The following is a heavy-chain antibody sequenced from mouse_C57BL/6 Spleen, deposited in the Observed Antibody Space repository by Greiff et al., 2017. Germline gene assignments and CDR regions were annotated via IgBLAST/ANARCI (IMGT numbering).Heavy chain of an antibody. CDR3: ARNWDYYGSWFAY. CDR2: IWSGGST. D-gene: IGHD1-1*01. J-gene: IGHJ3*01. Sequence: QVQLKQSGPGLVQPSQRLSIPCTVSGFSLTSYGVHWVRQSPGKGLEWLGVIWSGGSTDYNAAFISRLSISKDNSKSQVFFKMNSLQADDTAIYYCARNWDYYGSWFAYWGQGTLVTVSA. CDR1: GFSLTSYG. V-gene: IGHV2-2*01.